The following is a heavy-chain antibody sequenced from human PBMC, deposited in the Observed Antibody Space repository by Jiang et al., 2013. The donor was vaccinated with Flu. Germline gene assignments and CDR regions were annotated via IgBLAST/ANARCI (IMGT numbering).Heavy chain of an antibody. V-gene: IGHV6-1*01. D-gene: IGHD6-25*01. Sequence: QTLSLTCVISGDSVSSNSVAWNWIRQSPSRGLEWLGRTYYRSKWYTDYAVSVKGRISINADISKNQFSLQLNSVSPDDTAVYYCVRDAGSGLEYLDLWGRGTLVTVSS. CDR1: GDSVSSNSVA. CDR3: VRDAGSGLEYLDL. CDR2: TYYRSKWYT. J-gene: IGHJ2*01.